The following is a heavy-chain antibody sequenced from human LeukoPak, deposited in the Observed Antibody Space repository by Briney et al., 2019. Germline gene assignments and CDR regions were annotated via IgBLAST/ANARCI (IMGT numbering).Heavy chain of an antibody. CDR2: VYYSVTT. V-gene: IGHV4-39*07. Sequence: SETLSLTCTVSGGSIINSDYYWSWVRQPPGKGLEWIGSVYYSVTTYYNPSLKSRVTISLDTSKNQFSLKLSSVTAADTAVYYCARDYGGPLLLGIWGQGTTVTVSS. CDR1: GGSIINSDYY. D-gene: IGHD4-23*01. CDR3: ARDYGGPLLLGI. J-gene: IGHJ3*02.